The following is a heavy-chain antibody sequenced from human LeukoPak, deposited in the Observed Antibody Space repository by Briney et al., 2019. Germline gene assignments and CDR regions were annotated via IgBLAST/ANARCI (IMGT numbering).Heavy chain of an antibody. D-gene: IGHD3-10*01. CDR2: ISSSSGSI. J-gene: IGHJ4*02. CDR1: GFTFSSYE. Sequence: GGSLRLSCAASGFTFSSYEMSSVRQAPGKGLEWVSSISSSSGSIFYADSVKGRFTISRDNAKKTLYLHMNTLRAEDTAIYYCARDRINMGFNYWGQGTLVTVSS. CDR3: ARDRINMGFNY. V-gene: IGHV3-48*03.